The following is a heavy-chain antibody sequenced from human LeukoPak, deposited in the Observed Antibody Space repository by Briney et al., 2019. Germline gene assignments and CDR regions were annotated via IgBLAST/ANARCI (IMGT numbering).Heavy chain of an antibody. J-gene: IGHJ4*02. CDR2: IHPSDGST. D-gene: IGHD6-13*01. CDR3: AREGSSSSWYRGFDY. V-gene: IGHV1-46*01. CDR1: GYTFTNYF. Sequence: GASVKVSCKASGYTFTNYFIHWVRQAPGQGLEYMGLIHPSDGSTAYAQKFQGRVTMTRDTSTRTVYMEMSSLRSEDTALYYCAREGSSSSWYRGFDYWGQGTLVTVSS.